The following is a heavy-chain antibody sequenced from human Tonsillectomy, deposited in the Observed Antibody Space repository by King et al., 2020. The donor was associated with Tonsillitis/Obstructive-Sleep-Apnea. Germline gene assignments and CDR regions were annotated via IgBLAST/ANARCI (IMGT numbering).Heavy chain of an antibody. CDR2: IKEDGSEK. D-gene: IGHD3-22*01. CDR3: ARVLDYFDSSGYRAFDI. CDR1: GSTFSSYW. V-gene: IGHV3-7*03. J-gene: IGHJ3*02. Sequence: VQLVESGGGLVQPGGSLRLSCAASGSTFSSYWMSWVRQAPGKGLEWVANIKEDGSEKYYVDSVKGRFIISRDNAKNSLYLQMNSLRAEDTAVYYCARVLDYFDSSGYRAFDIWGQGTMVTVSS.